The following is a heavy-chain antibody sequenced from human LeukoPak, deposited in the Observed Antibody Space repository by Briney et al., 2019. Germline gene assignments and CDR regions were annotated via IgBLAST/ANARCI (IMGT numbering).Heavy chain of an antibody. J-gene: IGHJ3*02. V-gene: IGHV1-18*01. CDR2: ISAYNGNT. D-gene: IGHD4-17*01. CDR3: ARFNGDYVAYAFDI. CDR1: GYTLTSYG. Sequence: ASVKVSCKASGYTLTSYGISWVRQAPGQGLEWMGWISAYNGNTNYAQKLQGRVTMTTDTSTSTAYMELRSLRSDDTAVYYCARFNGDYVAYAFDIWGQGTMVTVSS.